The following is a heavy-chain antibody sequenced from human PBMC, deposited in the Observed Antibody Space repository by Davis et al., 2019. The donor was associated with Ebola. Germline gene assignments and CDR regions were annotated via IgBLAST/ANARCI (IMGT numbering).Heavy chain of an antibody. CDR1: GDSVSGKNGA. CDR2: TYYTSKWYN. D-gene: IGHD5-24*01. J-gene: IGHJ3*02. CDR3: ARGWLRNDLDN. V-gene: IGHV6-1*01. Sequence: HPQTPSLTCAISGDSVSGKNGAWNWIRPSPSRGLEWLGRTYYTSKWYNHYAASVKSRAPTNPDTSKNQFSLQLNAVTPEDTAVYYCARGWLRNDLDNWGQGTMVIVSS.